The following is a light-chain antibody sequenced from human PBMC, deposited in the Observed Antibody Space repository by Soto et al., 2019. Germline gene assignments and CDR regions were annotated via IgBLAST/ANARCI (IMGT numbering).Light chain of an antibody. J-gene: IGKJ2*01. CDR1: QSVGNN. CDR3: QQYDSRSFT. V-gene: IGKV3-15*01. Sequence: ELVITQSPPTLSMSPRQRVTLSCRASQSVGNNFSWFQQTFGQAPRLLIYGASSRANGLPARFSGSGSATEFTLTISRLQSEVFAVYYCQQYDSRSFTFGQGTKVDIK. CDR2: GAS.